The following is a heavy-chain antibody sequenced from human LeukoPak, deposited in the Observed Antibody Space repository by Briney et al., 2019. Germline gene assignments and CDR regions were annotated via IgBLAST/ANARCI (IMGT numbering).Heavy chain of an antibody. V-gene: IGHV3-7*01. D-gene: IGHD3-10*01. CDR3: ARVSHTMVRGVIIFYYMDV. Sequence: GGSLRLSCAASGFTFSSYWMSWVRQAPGKGLEWVANIKQDGSEKYYVDSVKGRFTISGDNAKNSLYLQMNSLRAEDTAVYYCARVSHTMVRGVIIFYYMDVWGKGTTVTVSS. J-gene: IGHJ6*03. CDR2: IKQDGSEK. CDR1: GFTFSSYW.